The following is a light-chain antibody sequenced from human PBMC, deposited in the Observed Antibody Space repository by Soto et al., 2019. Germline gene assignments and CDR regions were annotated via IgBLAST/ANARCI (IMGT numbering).Light chain of an antibody. CDR1: QSVSSN. CDR3: QHPGTPEII. CDR2: GAS. J-gene: IGKJ5*01. Sequence: TISCRASQSVSSNLAWYQQKPGQAPRLLIYGASTRATGIPARFSGSGSGTEFTLTISRLEPEDFALLYCQHPGTPEIIFGEGTRLEIK. V-gene: IGKV3-15*01.